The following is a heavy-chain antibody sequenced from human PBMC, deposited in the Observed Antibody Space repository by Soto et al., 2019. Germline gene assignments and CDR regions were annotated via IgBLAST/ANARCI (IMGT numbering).Heavy chain of an antibody. V-gene: IGHV1-18*01. CDR3: ASKGGGGSPYYLDY. Sequence: QVQLVQSGAEVKKPGASVKVSCKASGYTVTSYGVSWVRQAPGQGLEWMGWISAYNGDTNYAQKVQGRVTITTDTSTSTTYMELRSLRSDDTAVYYCASKGGGGSPYYLDYWGQGTLVTVSS. CDR2: ISAYNGDT. CDR1: GYTVTSYG. D-gene: IGHD3-16*01. J-gene: IGHJ4*02.